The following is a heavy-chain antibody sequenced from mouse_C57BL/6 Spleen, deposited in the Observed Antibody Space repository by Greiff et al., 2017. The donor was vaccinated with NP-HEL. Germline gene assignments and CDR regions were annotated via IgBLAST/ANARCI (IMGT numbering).Heavy chain of an antibody. CDR3: ARDRVNWDNYFDY. Sequence: DVQRVESGGGLVKPGGSLKLSCAASGFTFSSYAMSWVRQTPEKRLEWVATISDGGSYTYYPDNVKGRFTISRDNAKNNLYLQMSHLKSEDTAMYYCARDRVNWDNYFDYWGQGTTLTVSS. CDR2: ISDGGSYT. J-gene: IGHJ2*01. V-gene: IGHV5-4*01. CDR1: GFTFSSYA. D-gene: IGHD4-1*01.